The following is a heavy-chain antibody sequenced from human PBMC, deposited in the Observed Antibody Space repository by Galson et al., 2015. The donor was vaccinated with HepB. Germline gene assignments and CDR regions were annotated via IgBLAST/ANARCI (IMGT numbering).Heavy chain of an antibody. CDR1: GYTFTSYG. J-gene: IGHJ6*03. V-gene: IGHV1-18*01. CDR2: ISAYNGNT. CDR3: ARLEGDCSGGSCYFHYYYYYMDV. D-gene: IGHD2-15*01. Sequence: SVKVSCKASGYTFTSYGISWVRQAPGQGLEWMGWISAYNGNTNYAQKLQGRVTMTTDTSTSTAYMELRSLRSDDTAVYYCARLEGDCSGGSCYFHYYYYYMDVWGKGTTVTVSS.